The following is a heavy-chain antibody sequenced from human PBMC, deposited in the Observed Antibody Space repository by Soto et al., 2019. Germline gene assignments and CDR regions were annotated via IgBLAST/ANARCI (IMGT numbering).Heavy chain of an antibody. Sequence: SETLSLTCAVYGGSFSGYYWSWIRQPPGKGLEWIGEINHSGSTNYNPSLKSRVTISVDTSKNQFSLKLSSVTAADTAVYYCARGRDLSGYDPVYYFDYWGQGTLVTVSS. CDR1: GGSFSGYY. CDR3: ARGRDLSGYDPVYYFDY. D-gene: IGHD5-12*01. V-gene: IGHV4-34*01. J-gene: IGHJ4*02. CDR2: INHSGST.